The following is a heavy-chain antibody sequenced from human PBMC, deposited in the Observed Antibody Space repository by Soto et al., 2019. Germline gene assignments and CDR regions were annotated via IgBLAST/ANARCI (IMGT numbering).Heavy chain of an antibody. V-gene: IGHV3-23*01. CDR3: AKDPLMVPSGIDY. D-gene: IGHD2-8*01. CDR2: VSGSGDNT. Sequence: EVRLLESGGGLVPPGGSLRLSCAASGFIFTTYAMSWVRQTPGKGLEWVSTVSGSGDNTYYADSVKGRFTISRDNSKNTLYLQMYSLRAEDTAVYYCAKDPLMVPSGIDYWGQGTRVTVSS. J-gene: IGHJ4*02. CDR1: GFIFTTYA.